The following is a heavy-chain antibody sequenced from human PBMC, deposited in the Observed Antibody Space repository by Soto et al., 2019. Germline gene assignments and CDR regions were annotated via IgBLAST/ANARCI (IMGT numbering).Heavy chain of an antibody. CDR2: IYSSGNT. J-gene: IGHJ5*02. CDR1: GDSISSRPYF. V-gene: IGHV4-39*01. Sequence: SETLSLTCTVSGDSISSRPYFWGSIRQPPXKGLEWIGNIYSSGNTYYNPSLKSRVTMSVDKSRNQFSLRLSSVTAADTAVYSCARGYCTGTSCYREGQGRFDPWGQGTLVTVSS. D-gene: IGHD2-2*01. CDR3: ARGYCTGTSCYREGQGRFDP.